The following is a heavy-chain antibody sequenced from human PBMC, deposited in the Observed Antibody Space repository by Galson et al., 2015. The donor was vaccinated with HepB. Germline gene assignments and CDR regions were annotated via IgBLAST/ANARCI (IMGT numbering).Heavy chain of an antibody. D-gene: IGHD2-15*01. CDR1: GFTFSNAW. V-gene: IGHV3-15*07. CDR2: IKSKTNGGTT. J-gene: IGHJ2*01. CDR3: TTLLGYCSGGSCQTLNWYFDL. Sequence: SLRLSCAGSGFTFSNAWMNWVRQAPGKGLEWVGRIKSKTNGGTTDYAAPVKGRFTISRDDSKNTLYLQMNSLKTEDTAVYYCTTLLGYCSGGSCQTLNWYFDLWGRGTLVTVSS.